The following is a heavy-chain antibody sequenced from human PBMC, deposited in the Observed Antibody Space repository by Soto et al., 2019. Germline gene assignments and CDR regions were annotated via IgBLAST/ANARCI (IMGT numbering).Heavy chain of an antibody. D-gene: IGHD2-15*01. CDR1: GGTFSSYT. CDR2: IIPILGIA. J-gene: IGHJ4*02. CDR3: AMVDATREFDY. Sequence: QVQLVQSGAEVKKPGSSVKVFCKASGGTFSSYTISWVRQAPGQGLEWMGRIIPILGIANYAQKFQGRVTITADKSTSTAYMELSSLRSEDTAVYYCAMVDATREFDYWGQGTLVTVSS. V-gene: IGHV1-69*02.